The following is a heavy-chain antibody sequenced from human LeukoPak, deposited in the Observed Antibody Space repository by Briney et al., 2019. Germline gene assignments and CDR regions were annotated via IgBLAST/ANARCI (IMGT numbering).Heavy chain of an antibody. J-gene: IGHJ6*02. CDR1: GYTFTSYG. CDR2: ISAYNGNT. V-gene: IGHV1-18*01. Sequence: GASVKVSCKASGYTFTSYGISWVRQAPGQGLEWMGWISAYNGNTNYVQKLQGRVTMTTDTSTSTAYMELRSLRSDDTAVYYCARPKPEGAYYYYGMDVWGQGTTVTVSS. D-gene: IGHD1-14*01. CDR3: ARPKPEGAYYYYGMDV.